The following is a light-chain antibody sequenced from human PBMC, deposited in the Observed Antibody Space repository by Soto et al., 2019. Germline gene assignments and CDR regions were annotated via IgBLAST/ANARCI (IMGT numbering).Light chain of an antibody. Sequence: DVLITHNRTTLTVSPGESDTLPCRASQVVSNDLAWYQQKPGKAPKLLIYGASSLETGVPSRFSGSGSGTDFTLTISSLQPEDFATYYCQQYDSTPLTFGHGTIVDIK. V-gene: IGKV1-NL1*01. CDR3: QQYDSTPLT. CDR2: GAS. J-gene: IGKJ3*01. CDR1: QVVSND.